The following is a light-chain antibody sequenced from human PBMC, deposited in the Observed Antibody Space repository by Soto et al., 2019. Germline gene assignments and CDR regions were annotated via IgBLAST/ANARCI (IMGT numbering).Light chain of an antibody. Sequence: IQMTQSPSTLSASVGDRVTLTCRASQSINAWLAWYQQKPGKAPKLLIYDASSLQSGVPSRFSGSGSGTEFTLTISGLQPDDFETYYCQHYNIYSPWTFGQGTKVDI. CDR3: QHYNIYSPWT. CDR2: DAS. J-gene: IGKJ1*01. CDR1: QSINAW. V-gene: IGKV1-5*01.